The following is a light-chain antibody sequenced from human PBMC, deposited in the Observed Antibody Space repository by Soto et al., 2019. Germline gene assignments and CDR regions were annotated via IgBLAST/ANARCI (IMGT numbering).Light chain of an antibody. J-gene: IGLJ3*02. Sequence: QSALTQPHSASGSPGQSVTISCTGTSSDIGDYNYVSWYQQHPGKAPKFMMYEVSKRPSGIPDRFSGSKSGNTASLTVSGLQADDEADYYCSSYAGSNNWVFGGGTKLTVL. CDR2: EVS. CDR3: SSYAGSNNWV. CDR1: SSDIGDYNY. V-gene: IGLV2-8*01.